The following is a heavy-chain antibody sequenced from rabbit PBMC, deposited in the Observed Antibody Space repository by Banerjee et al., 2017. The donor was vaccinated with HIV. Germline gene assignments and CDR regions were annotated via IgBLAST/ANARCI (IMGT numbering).Heavy chain of an antibody. CDR2: IYAGKGST. CDR1: GFSFSSYY. Sequence: QLEESGGDLVKPEGSLTLTCTASGFSFSSYYMSWVRQAPGKGLEWIGIIYAGKGSTDYASWVNGRFTISSDNAQNTLYLQMTSLTAADTATYFCARDLAGVIGWNFGLWGQGTLVTVS. V-gene: IGHV1S7*01. D-gene: IGHD4-1*01. J-gene: IGHJ3*01. CDR3: ARDLAGVIGWNFGL.